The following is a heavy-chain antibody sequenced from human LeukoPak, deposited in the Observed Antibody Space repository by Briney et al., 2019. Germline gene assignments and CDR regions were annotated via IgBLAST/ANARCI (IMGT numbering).Heavy chain of an antibody. D-gene: IGHD1-26*01. CDR2: ISSSSSST. Sequence: RPGGSLRLSCGASGFTFSSYWMSWVRQAPGKGLEWVSSISSSSSSTYYADSVKGRFTISRDNAKSSLYLQMNSLGVDDTALYYCARKYSGSHSLDYWGQGALVTVSS. J-gene: IGHJ4*02. CDR1: GFTFSSYW. V-gene: IGHV3-21*01. CDR3: ARKYSGSHSLDY.